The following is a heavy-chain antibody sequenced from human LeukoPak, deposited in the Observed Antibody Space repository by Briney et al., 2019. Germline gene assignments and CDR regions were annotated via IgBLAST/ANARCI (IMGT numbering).Heavy chain of an antibody. CDR1: GFTFSSYG. J-gene: IGHJ4*02. V-gene: IGHV3-33*06. CDR2: IWYDGSNK. CDR3: AKDCYDFWSGYEGYYFDY. Sequence: PGRSLRLSCAASGFTFSSYGMHWVRQAPGKGLEWVAVIWYDGSNKYYADSVKGRFTIPRDNSKNTLYLQMNSLGAEDTAVYYCAKDCYDFWSGYEGYYFDYWGQGTLVTVSS. D-gene: IGHD3-3*01.